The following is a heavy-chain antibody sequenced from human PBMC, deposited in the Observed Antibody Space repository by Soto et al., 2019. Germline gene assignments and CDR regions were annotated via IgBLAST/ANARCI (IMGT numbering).Heavy chain of an antibody. CDR2: IIPILGIA. J-gene: IGHJ5*02. D-gene: IGHD6-6*01. Sequence: QVQLVQSGAEVKKPGSSVKVSCKASGGTFSSYTISWVRQAPGQGLEWMGRIIPILGIANYAQKFQGRVTITADKSTSTAYMELSSLRSEDTAVYYCARDLIAAPPRWFDPWGQGTLVTVSS. V-gene: IGHV1-69*08. CDR3: ARDLIAAPPRWFDP. CDR1: GGTFSSYT.